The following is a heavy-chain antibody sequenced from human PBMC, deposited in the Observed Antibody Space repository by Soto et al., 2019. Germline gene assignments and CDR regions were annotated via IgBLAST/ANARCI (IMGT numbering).Heavy chain of an antibody. CDR1: GGSISSYF. V-gene: IGHV4-59*01. CDR3: ANLNWYFDL. CDR2: IYYTGST. J-gene: IGHJ2*01. Sequence: QVQLQESGPGLVKPSETLSLTCTVSGGSISSYFWSWIRQPPGKGLEWIGYIYYTGSTNYNPSLKSRVTISVDTSKNQVSLQRSSVNAADTAVYYCANLNWYFDLWGRGTLVTVSS.